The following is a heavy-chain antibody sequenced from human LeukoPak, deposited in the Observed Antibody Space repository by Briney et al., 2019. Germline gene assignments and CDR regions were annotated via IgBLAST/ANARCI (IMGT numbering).Heavy chain of an antibody. Sequence: PGGSLRLSCAASGLTFYDQAMHWVRQGPGTGLGWVALSGNDGSTYYADSVRGRFTISRDSKNSLYLEMDSLRTEDTALYYCASQTKYYSASAGSYWGAFDLWGQGTMVTVFS. J-gene: IGHJ3*01. V-gene: IGHV3-43*02. CDR3: ASQTKYYSASAGSYWGAFDL. CDR1: GLTFYDQA. D-gene: IGHD3-10*01. CDR2: SGNDGST.